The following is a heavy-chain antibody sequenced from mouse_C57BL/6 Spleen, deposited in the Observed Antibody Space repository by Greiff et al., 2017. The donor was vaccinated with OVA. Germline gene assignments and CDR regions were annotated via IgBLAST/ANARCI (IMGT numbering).Heavy chain of an antibody. CDR2: IYPNNGGN. CDR1: GYTFTDYY. V-gene: IGHV1-34*01. J-gene: IGHJ3*01. D-gene: IGHD2-1*01. CDR3: ARDYYGPRGWFAY. Sequence: VQLKQSGPELVKPGASVKMSCKASGYTFTDYYMHWVKQSHGKSLEWIGYIYPNNGGNGYNQKFKGKATLTVDKSSSTAYMELRSLTSEDSAVYYCARDYYGPRGWFAYWGQGTLVTVSA.